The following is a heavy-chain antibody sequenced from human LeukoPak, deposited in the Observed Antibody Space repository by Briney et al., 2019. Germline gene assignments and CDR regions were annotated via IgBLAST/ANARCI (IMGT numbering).Heavy chain of an antibody. J-gene: IGHJ4*02. CDR1: GYTFTSYD. CDR3: ARGFGNYYDSSGYLDY. D-gene: IGHD3-22*01. CDR2: MNPNSGNT. Sequence: ASVKVSCKASGYTFTSYDINWVRQATGQGLEWMGWMNPNSGNTGYAQKFQGRVTMTRNTSISTAYMELSSLRTEDTAVYYCARGFGNYYDSSGYLDYWGRGTLVTVSS. V-gene: IGHV1-8*01.